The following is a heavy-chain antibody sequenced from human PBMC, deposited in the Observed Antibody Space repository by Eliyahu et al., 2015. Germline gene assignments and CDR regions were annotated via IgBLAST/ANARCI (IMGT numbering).Heavy chain of an antibody. D-gene: IGHD1-1*01. CDR3: ARSITTPTLRFFFDS. CDR1: GDTFHNYA. V-gene: IGHV1-69*04. CDR2: IXPFLGAGAV. J-gene: IGHJ4*02. Sequence: QVHLLQSGPELKKPGSPVRVSCXTSGDTFHNYALXWVRQAPGQGLHXLARIXPFLGAGAVRLAEEFQGRVTLSADKASNTVHMDLTSLRPDDTAVYYCARSITTPTLRFFFDSWGQGTLVTVSS.